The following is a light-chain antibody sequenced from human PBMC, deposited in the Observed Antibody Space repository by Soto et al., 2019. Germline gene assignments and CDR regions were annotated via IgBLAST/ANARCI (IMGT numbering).Light chain of an antibody. Sequence: DIQMTQSPSSLSASVGDRVTITCRASQGVSAYLLWYQQTQGRAPKLLIYSASNLVSGVPSRFSGSGSGTSFTLTINRLEPEDFAVYYCQQYGNFPYTFGQGTKLEIK. CDR2: SAS. J-gene: IGKJ2*01. CDR1: QGVSAY. CDR3: QQYGNFPYT. V-gene: IGKV1-39*01.